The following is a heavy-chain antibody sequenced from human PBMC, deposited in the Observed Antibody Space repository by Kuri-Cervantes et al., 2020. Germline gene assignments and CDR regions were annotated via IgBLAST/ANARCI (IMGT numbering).Heavy chain of an antibody. CDR2: IYPGNSET. V-gene: IGHV5-51*01. Sequence: GESLKISCKTSGYTLTNYWIGWVRQMPGKGLEWMGIIYPGNSETRYSPSFQGQVTISADKSISTAYLQWSSLKASDTAMYYCARRIAAAVDYWGQGTLVTVSS. J-gene: IGHJ4*02. CDR1: GYTLTNYW. CDR3: ARRIAAAVDY. D-gene: IGHD6-13*01.